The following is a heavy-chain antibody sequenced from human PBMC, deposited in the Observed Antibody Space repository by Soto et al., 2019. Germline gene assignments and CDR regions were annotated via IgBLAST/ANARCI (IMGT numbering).Heavy chain of an antibody. CDR1: GGSFSNYY. CDR2: ITHTGAT. V-gene: IGHV4-34*01. D-gene: IGHD4-4*01. Sequence: QVQLQQRGAGLLKPSETLSLSCTVYGGSFSNYYWSWIRQPPGRGLEWIGEITHTGATNYNPSVQSRVTISVDASENQCSLKLNSVTAADTAVYYCARGLLKFTNYIGGYWGQGSLVTVSS. J-gene: IGHJ4*02. CDR3: ARGLLKFTNYIGGY.